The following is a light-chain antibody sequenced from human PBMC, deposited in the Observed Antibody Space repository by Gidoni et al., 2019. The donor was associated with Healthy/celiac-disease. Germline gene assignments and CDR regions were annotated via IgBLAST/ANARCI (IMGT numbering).Light chain of an antibody. V-gene: IGKV1-39*01. CDR2: AAS. CDR1: QSISSY. J-gene: IGKJ1*01. Sequence: DIQMTQSPSSLSASVGDRVTITCRASQSISSYLNWYQQKPGKAPKLLIYAASSLQSGVPSRFSGSGAGTDFTLNISSLQPEDFATYYCQQSYSTGSWTFGQGTKVEIK. CDR3: QQSYSTGSWT.